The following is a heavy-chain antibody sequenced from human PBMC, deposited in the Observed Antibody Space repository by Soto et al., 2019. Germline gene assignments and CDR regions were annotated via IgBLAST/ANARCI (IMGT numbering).Heavy chain of an antibody. Sequence: QPGGSLRLSCAASGFTLSDYDMNWVRQVRGKGLQWVSSVSTSGEAYYLASVKGRFIISRDNAYNSLNLQLNSLTADDTAVYYCAKGSPQIGGLDVWGQGTTVTVSS. CDR3: AKGSPQIGGLDV. CDR1: GFTLSDYD. D-gene: IGHD3-10*01. V-gene: IGHV3-13*01. J-gene: IGHJ6*01. CDR2: VSTSGEA.